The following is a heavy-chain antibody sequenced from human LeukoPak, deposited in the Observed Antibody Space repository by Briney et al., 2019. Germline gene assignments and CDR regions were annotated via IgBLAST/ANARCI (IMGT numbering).Heavy chain of an antibody. V-gene: IGHV1-18*01. CDR3: AREESQEVTYYDVLTGETSNSYYYYYMDV. J-gene: IGHJ6*03. CDR2: ISPYNGDT. CDR1: GYTFTKYA. Sequence: ASVKVSCKASGYTFTKYAISWVRQAPGQGLEWMGWISPYNGDTNYPHKLQGRVTMTADTSTSTASMELRSLRSDDTAVYYRAREESQEVTYYDVLTGETSNSYYYYYMDVWGKGTTVTVSS. D-gene: IGHD3-9*01.